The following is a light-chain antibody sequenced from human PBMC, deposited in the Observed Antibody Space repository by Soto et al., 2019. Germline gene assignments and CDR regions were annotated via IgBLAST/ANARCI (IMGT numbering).Light chain of an antibody. V-gene: IGKV1-5*03. CDR2: KAS. Sequence: DIQMTQSPSTLSASVGDRVTITCRTSQSISSLLAWYQQKPGKAPKILIYKASSLESGVPSRFSGSGSGTEFTLTISSLQPDDFATYYCQQYNSYWTFGQGTKVEIK. CDR3: QQYNSYWT. J-gene: IGKJ1*01. CDR1: QSISSL.